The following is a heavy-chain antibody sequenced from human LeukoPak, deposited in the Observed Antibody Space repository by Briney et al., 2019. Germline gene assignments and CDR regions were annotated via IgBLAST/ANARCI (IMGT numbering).Heavy chain of an antibody. V-gene: IGHV3-30-3*01. CDR2: ISYDGSNK. Sequence: PGGSLRLSCAASGFTFSSYAMHWVRQAPGKGLEWVAVISYDGSNKYYADSVKGRFTISRDNSKNTLYLQMNSLKTEDTAVYYCTSFSPGVDYWGQGTLVTVSS. J-gene: IGHJ4*02. CDR1: GFTFSSYA. CDR3: TSFSPGVDY.